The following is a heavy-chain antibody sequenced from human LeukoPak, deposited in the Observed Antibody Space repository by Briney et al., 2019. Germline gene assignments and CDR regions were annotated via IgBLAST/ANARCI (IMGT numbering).Heavy chain of an antibody. V-gene: IGHV1-2*02. Sequence: ASVKVSCKASGYTFTGYYMHWVRQAPGQGLEWMGWINPNSGATNHAQKFQGRVTMTRDTSISTAYMELSRLRSDDTAVYYCARGVVAQAFYSYMDVWGKGTTVTVSS. J-gene: IGHJ6*03. CDR1: GYTFTGYY. CDR3: ARGVVAQAFYSYMDV. D-gene: IGHD5-12*01. CDR2: INPNSGAT.